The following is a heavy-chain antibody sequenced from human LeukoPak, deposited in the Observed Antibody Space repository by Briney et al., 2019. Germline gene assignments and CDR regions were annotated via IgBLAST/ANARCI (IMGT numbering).Heavy chain of an antibody. Sequence: SETLSLTCAVSGGSISSGGYSWSWIRQPPGKGLEWIGYIYHSGSTYYNPSLKSRVTISVDRSKNQFSLKLSSVTAADTAVYYCARARGLVNGSGSSYGMDVWGQGTTVTVSS. CDR3: ARARGLVNGSGSSYGMDV. V-gene: IGHV4-30-2*01. J-gene: IGHJ6*02. D-gene: IGHD3-10*01. CDR1: GGSISSGGYS. CDR2: IYHSGST.